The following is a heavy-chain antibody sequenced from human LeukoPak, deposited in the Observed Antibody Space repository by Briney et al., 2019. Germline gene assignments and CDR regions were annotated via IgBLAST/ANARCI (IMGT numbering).Heavy chain of an antibody. Sequence: GGSLRLSCVASGFTFSSYAMNWVRQAPGKGLEWVSVIYSAGNTYYADSVKGRFTISRDNSKNTVYLQMNSLRAEDTAVYYCARVWELSFDYWGQGTLVTVSS. V-gene: IGHV3-53*01. CDR1: GFTFSSYA. J-gene: IGHJ4*02. CDR3: ARVWELSFDY. CDR2: IYSAGNT. D-gene: IGHD1-26*01.